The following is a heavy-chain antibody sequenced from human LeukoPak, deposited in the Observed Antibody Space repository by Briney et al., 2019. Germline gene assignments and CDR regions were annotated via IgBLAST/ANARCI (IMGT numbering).Heavy chain of an antibody. CDR1: GYTFTDYD. J-gene: IGHJ4*02. V-gene: IGHV1-8*01. CDR2: MNPNSGNT. Sequence: ASVKVSCKASGYTFTDYDINWVRQATGQGLEWMGWMNPNSGNTGYAQQFQGRVTMTRDMSTTTVYMELYSLRSEDTALYYCARDSGSGSKKNYFDHWGQGTLVTVSS. CDR3: ARDSGSGSKKNYFDH. D-gene: IGHD6-19*01.